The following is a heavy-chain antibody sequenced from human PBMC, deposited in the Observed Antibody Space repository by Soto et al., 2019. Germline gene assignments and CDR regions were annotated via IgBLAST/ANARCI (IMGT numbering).Heavy chain of an antibody. CDR3: ARFGESYYYYYMDV. CDR1: GYTFTSYG. CDR2: ISAHNGNT. D-gene: IGHD3-3*01. Sequence: ASVKVSCKASGYTFTSYGISWVRQAPGQGLEWMGWISAHNGNTNYAQKLQGRVTMTTDTSTSTAYMELRSLRSDDTAVYYCARFGESYYYYYMDVWGKGTTVTVSS. J-gene: IGHJ6*03. V-gene: IGHV1-18*01.